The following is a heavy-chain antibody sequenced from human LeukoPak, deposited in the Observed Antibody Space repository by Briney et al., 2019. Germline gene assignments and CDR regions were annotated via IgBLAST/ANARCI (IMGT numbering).Heavy chain of an antibody. CDR3: ASLFDY. Sequence: NPSETLSLTCSVSDGSINSYYWNWIRRPPGKGLEWIGYIYYNGNTNYSPSLKSRVTMSVDTSKNLFSLKLSSVTAADTAVYYCASLFDYWGQGTLVTVSS. J-gene: IGHJ4*02. V-gene: IGHV4-59*01. CDR2: IYYNGNT. CDR1: DGSINSYY.